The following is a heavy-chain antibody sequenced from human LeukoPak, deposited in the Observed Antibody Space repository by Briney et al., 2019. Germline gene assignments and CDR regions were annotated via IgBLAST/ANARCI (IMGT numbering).Heavy chain of an antibody. CDR2: IYHSGST. J-gene: IGHJ3*02. V-gene: IGHV4-4*02. Sequence: SETLSLTCAVSRGSINSSHWWNWVRQPPGKGLEWIGEIYHSGSTNYNPSLKSRVTISVDKSKNQFSLKLNSVTAADTAVYYCARLGGAVGAFDIWGQGTMVTVSS. CDR3: ARLGGAVGAFDI. CDR1: RGSINSSHW. D-gene: IGHD3-16*01.